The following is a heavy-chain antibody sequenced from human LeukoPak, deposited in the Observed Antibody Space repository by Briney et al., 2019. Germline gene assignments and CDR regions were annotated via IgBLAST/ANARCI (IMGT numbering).Heavy chain of an antibody. CDR1: GFIVSSRY. J-gene: IGHJ4*02. V-gene: IGHV3-66*01. D-gene: IGHD3-10*01. CDR3: ARVARGFDY. Sequence: PGGSLRLSCVVSGFIVSSRYMTWVRQAPGKGLEWVSVIYSGGSTDYADSVKGRFTISRDNSKNTLYLQMTSLRADDTAVYYCARVARGFDYWGQGTLVTVSS. CDR2: IYSGGST.